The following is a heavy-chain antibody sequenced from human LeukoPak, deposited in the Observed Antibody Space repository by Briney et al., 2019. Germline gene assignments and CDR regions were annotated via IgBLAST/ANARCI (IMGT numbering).Heavy chain of an antibody. CDR3: ARVGSSWYSSAFDI. Sequence: SGTLSLTCAVSGGSISSSNWWSWVRQPPGKGLEWIGEIYHSGSTNYNPSLKNRVTISVDKSKNQFSLKLSSVTAADTAVYYCARVGSSWYSSAFDIWGQGTMVTVSS. J-gene: IGHJ3*02. CDR2: IYHSGST. V-gene: IGHV4-4*02. D-gene: IGHD6-13*01. CDR1: GGSISSSNW.